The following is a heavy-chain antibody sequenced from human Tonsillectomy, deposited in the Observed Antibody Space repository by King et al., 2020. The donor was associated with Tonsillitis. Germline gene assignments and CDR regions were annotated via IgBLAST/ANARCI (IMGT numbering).Heavy chain of an antibody. Sequence: QLQESGPGLVKPSETLSLTCTVSGGSISSYYWSWIRQPPGKGLEWIGYIYYSESTKYNPSLKSRVTISVDTSKNQFSLRLSSVTAADTAVYYCAREAQVLRYFAPSYWYFDLWGRGTLVTVSS. CDR3: AREAQVLRYFAPSYWYFDL. J-gene: IGHJ2*01. CDR2: IYYSEST. D-gene: IGHD3-9*01. CDR1: GGSISSYY. V-gene: IGHV4-59*01.